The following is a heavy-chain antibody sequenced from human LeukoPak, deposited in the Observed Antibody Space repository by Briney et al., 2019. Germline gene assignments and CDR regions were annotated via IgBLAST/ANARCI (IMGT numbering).Heavy chain of an antibody. D-gene: IGHD3/OR15-3a*01. CDR1: GGSFSGYY. J-gene: IGHJ5*02. CDR2: INHSGST. Sequence: PSGTLSLTCAVYGGSFSGYYWSWIRQPPGKGLEWIGEINHSGSTNYNPSLKSRVTISVDTSKNQFSLKLSSVTPADTAVYYCARAGRLNPTIFGLTRNWFDPRGQGTLVTVSS. CDR3: ARAGRLNPTIFGLTRNWFDP. V-gene: IGHV4-34*01.